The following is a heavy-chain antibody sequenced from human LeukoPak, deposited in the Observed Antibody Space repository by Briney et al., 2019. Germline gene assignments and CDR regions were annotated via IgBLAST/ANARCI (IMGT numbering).Heavy chain of an antibody. CDR1: GYTLTELS. J-gene: IGHJ4*02. D-gene: IGHD3-3*01. CDR2: FDPEDGET. CDR3: ATPAGEGFLEWLLFDY. Sequence: ASVKVSCKVSGYTLTELSMHWVRQAPGIGLEWMGGFDPEDGETIYAQKFQGRVTMTEDTSTDTAYMELSSLRSEDTAVYYCATPAGEGFLEWLLFDYWGQGTLVTVSS. V-gene: IGHV1-24*01.